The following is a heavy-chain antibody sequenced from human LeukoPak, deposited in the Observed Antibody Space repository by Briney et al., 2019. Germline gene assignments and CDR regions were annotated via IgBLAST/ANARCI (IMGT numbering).Heavy chain of an antibody. CDR3: ARDDSSGFLIDY. V-gene: IGHV1-2*02. D-gene: IGHD3-22*01. Sequence: ASVKVSCKASGYTFTGYYMHWVRQAPGQGLEWMGWINPNSGGTNYAQKFQGRVTMTGDTSISTAYMELSGLRSDDTAVYYCARDDSSGFLIDYWGQGTLVTVSS. J-gene: IGHJ4*02. CDR2: INPNSGGT. CDR1: GYTFTGYY.